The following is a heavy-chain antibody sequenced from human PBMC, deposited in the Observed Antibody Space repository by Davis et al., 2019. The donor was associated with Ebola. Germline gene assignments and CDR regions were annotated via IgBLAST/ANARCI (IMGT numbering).Heavy chain of an antibody. CDR3: ATNFWSGVTYYYAPDV. Sequence: ASVKVSCKASGYTFTDYYIHWVRQAPGQGLEWMGWINPNSGATNYVQQFQGRVSLTRDTSISTVYMELSRLNSDDTAMYYCATNFWSGVTYYYAPDVWGQGTTVTVSS. CDR1: GYTFTDYY. D-gene: IGHD3-3*01. J-gene: IGHJ6*02. V-gene: IGHV1-2*02. CDR2: INPNSGAT.